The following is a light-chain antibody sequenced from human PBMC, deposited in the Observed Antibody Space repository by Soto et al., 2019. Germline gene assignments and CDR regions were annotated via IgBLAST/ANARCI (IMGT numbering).Light chain of an antibody. CDR1: QSVSRN. J-gene: IGKJ1*01. CDR3: QQFNTGGT. CDR2: GAY. V-gene: IGKV3-15*01. Sequence: EILMTQSPATLSVSPGERATLSCRASQSVSRNLAWYQQKPGQAPRVLIYGAYTRATGIPARFSGSGAGTEFTLTISSLQPDDFATYYCQQFNTGGTFGQGTKVDIK.